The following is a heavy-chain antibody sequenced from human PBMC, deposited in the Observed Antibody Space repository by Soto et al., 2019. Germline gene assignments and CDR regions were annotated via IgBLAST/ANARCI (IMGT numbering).Heavy chain of an antibody. Sequence: LRLSCAASGFTFSIYAMTWVRQSPGKGLEWVSSMSRTGDNTYYADSVKGRFTISRDNSKNTLYLQMNSLRAEDAAIYYCAKDQSNSNPLYYFDFWGPGTLVTVSS. V-gene: IGHV3-23*01. CDR2: MSRTGDNT. J-gene: IGHJ4*02. CDR1: GFTFSIYA. CDR3: AKDQSNSNPLYYFDF. D-gene: IGHD3-22*01.